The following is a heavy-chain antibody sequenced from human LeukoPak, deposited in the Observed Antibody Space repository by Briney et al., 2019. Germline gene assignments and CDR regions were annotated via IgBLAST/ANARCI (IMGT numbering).Heavy chain of an antibody. J-gene: IGHJ5*02. D-gene: IGHD2-2*01. CDR3: ARGVGYCSSTSCYWWFDP. CDR2: ISYDGSNK. CDR1: GFTFSSYG. Sequence: PGGSLRLSCAASGFTFSSYGMHWVRQAPGKGLEWVAVISYDGSNKYYADSVKGRFTISRDNAKNTLYLQMNSLRAEDTAVYYCARGVGYCSSTSCYWWFDPWGQGTLVTVSS. V-gene: IGHV3-30*03.